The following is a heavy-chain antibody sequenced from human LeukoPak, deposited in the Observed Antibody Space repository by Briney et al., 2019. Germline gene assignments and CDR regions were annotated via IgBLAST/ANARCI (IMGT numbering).Heavy chain of an antibody. V-gene: IGHV4-34*01. J-gene: IGHJ6*03. CDR3: ARARSQAARYYYYSYYMDV. CDR2: INHSGST. D-gene: IGHD6-6*01. Sequence: PSATLSLTCAVYGGSFSGYYWSWIRQPPGKRLEWIGEINHSGSTNYNPSLKSRVTISVDTSKNQFSLKLSSVTAADTAVYYCARARSQAARYYYYSYYMDVWGKGTTVTVSS. CDR1: GGSFSGYY.